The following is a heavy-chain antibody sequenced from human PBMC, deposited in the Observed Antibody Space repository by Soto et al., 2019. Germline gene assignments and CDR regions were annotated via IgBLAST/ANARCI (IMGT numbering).Heavy chain of an antibody. V-gene: IGHV3-33*01. D-gene: IGHD2-15*01. Sequence: QVQLVESGGGVVQPGRSLRLSCAASGFTFSSYGMHWVRQAPGKGLEWVAVIWYDGSNKYYADSVKGRFTISRDNSKNTLYLQMHRLRADDTAVYYCARDGYCSGGSCYSIDAFDIWGQGTMVTVSS. CDR2: IWYDGSNK. J-gene: IGHJ3*02. CDR1: GFTFSSYG. CDR3: ARDGYCSGGSCYSIDAFDI.